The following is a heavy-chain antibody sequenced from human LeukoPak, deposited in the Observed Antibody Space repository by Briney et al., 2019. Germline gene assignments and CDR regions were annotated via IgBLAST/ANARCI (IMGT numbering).Heavy chain of an antibody. Sequence: PSETLSLTCTVSGGSISSSSYYWGWIRQPPGKGLEWIGSIYYSGSTYYNPSLKSRVTIAVDTSKNQFSLKLSSVTAADTAVYYCARLDPTYYYDSSGYYGDYWGQGTLVTVSS. CDR2: IYYSGST. J-gene: IGHJ4*02. D-gene: IGHD3-22*01. CDR1: GGSISSSSYY. CDR3: ARLDPTYYYDSSGYYGDY. V-gene: IGHV4-39*01.